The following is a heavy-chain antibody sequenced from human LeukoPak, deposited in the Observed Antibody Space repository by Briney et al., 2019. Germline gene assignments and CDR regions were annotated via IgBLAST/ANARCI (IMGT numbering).Heavy chain of an antibody. CDR2: IYYSGST. Sequence: SETLSLTCTVSGGSISSSSYYWGWIRQPPGKGLEWIGRIYYSGSTYYNPSLKSRVTISVDTSKNQSSLKLSSVTAADAAVYYCARPSIVRGVIDFDYWGQGTLVTVSS. D-gene: IGHD3-10*01. CDR1: GGSISSSSYY. CDR3: ARPSIVRGVIDFDY. V-gene: IGHV4-39*01. J-gene: IGHJ4*02.